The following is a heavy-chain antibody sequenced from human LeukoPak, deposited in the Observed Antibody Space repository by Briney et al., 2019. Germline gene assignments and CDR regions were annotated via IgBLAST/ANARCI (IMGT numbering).Heavy chain of an antibody. CDR3: ARATTYRLDP. D-gene: IGHD3-16*02. Sequence: ASVKVSCKASGYIFTDYHIHWVRQAPGQGLEWVGWINPNSGVTNYAQKFQGRVIMTRDTSISTAYMELSRLTSDDTAVYYCARATTYRLDPWGQGTLVTVSS. CDR2: INPNSGVT. V-gene: IGHV1-2*02. J-gene: IGHJ5*02. CDR1: GYIFTDYH.